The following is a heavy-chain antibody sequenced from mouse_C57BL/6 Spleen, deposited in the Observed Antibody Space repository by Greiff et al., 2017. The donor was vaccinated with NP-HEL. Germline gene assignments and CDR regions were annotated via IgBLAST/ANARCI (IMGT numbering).Heavy chain of an antibody. D-gene: IGHD2-2*01. V-gene: IGHV5-17*01. J-gene: IGHJ3*01. CDR2: ISSGSSTI. CDR1: GFTFSDYG. CDR3: ARGGGYGLFAY. Sequence: DVQLVESGGGLVKPGGSLKLSCAASGFTFSDYGMHWVRQAPEKGLEWVAYISSGSSTIYYADTVKGRFTISRDNAKNTLFLQMTSLRSEDTAMYYGARGGGYGLFAYWGQGTLVTVSA.